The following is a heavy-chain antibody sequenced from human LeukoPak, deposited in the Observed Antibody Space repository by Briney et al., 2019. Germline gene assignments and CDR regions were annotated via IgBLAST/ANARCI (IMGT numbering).Heavy chain of an antibody. CDR1: GFTFSVAA. CDR3: AKDIQLST. Sequence: GGSLRLSCAASGFTFSVAAMAWVRQAPGKGLEWVSLIGASGEGTYYADSVKGRFTISRDNSKNTLSLQMNSLRVEDTAMYFCAKDIQLSTWGLGTMVTVSS. CDR2: IGASGEGT. V-gene: IGHV3-23*01. J-gene: IGHJ3*01. D-gene: IGHD5-24*01.